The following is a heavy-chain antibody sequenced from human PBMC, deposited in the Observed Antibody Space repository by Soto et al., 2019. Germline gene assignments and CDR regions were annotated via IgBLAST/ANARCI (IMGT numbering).Heavy chain of an antibody. CDR1: GFTFSNAW. J-gene: IGHJ4*02. Sequence: EVQLVESGGGLVKPGGSLRLSCAASGFTFSNAWMSWVRQAPGKGLEWVSRIKSKTDGGTTDYAAPVKGRFTISRDDSKNTLYLQMNSLKTEDTAVYYCTTVDSRYCSSTSCYDYWGQGTLVTVSS. V-gene: IGHV3-15*01. D-gene: IGHD2-2*01. CDR2: IKSKTDGGTT. CDR3: TTVDSRYCSSTSCYDY.